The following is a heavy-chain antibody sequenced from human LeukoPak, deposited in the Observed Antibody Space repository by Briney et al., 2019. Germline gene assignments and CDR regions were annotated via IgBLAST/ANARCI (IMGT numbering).Heavy chain of an antibody. CDR2: ITRSGPTI. D-gene: IGHD6-19*01. Sequence: GGSLRLSCAASGFTFSSYSMNWVRQAPGKGLEWVSYITRSGPTIYYADSVKGRFTISRDNAKNSLYLQMNSLRAEDTAVYYCARKGRSSGWYEYNWFDPWGQGTLVTVSS. J-gene: IGHJ5*02. CDR3: ARKGRSSGWYEYNWFDP. CDR1: GFTFSSYS. V-gene: IGHV3-48*04.